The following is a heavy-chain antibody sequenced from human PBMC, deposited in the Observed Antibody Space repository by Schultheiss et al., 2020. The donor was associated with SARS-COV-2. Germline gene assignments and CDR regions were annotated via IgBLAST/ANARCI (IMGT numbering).Heavy chain of an antibody. J-gene: IGHJ6*02. CDR2: IYYSGST. D-gene: IGHD3-3*01. CDR1: GGSISSGGYY. Sequence: SQTLSLTCTFSGGSISSGGYYWSWIRQHPGKGLEWIGYIYYSGSTYYNPSLKSRVTISVDTSKNQFSLKLSSVTAADTAVYYCARDRYYDFWSGYYSDYYYGMDVWVQGTTVTVSS. V-gene: IGHV4-31*03. CDR3: ARDRYYDFWSGYYSDYYYGMDV.